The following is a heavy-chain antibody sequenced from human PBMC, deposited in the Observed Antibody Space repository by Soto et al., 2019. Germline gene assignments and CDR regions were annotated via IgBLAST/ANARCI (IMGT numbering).Heavy chain of an antibody. D-gene: IGHD3-9*01. V-gene: IGHV3-30-3*01. Sequence: GGSLRLSCAASGFTFSGYAMHWVRQAPGKGLEWVAVISYDGSNKYYADSVKGRFTISRDNSKKTLYLQMNSLRAEDTAVYYCARDKGIYYDILTGYYNPVFDNWGQGTLVTVSS. CDR2: ISYDGSNK. J-gene: IGHJ4*02. CDR3: ARDKGIYYDILTGYYNPVFDN. CDR1: GFTFSGYA.